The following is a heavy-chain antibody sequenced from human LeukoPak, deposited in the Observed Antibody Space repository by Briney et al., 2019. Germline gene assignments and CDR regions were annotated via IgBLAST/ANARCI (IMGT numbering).Heavy chain of an antibody. Sequence: PGRSLRLSCAASGFTFSSYAMHWVRQAPGKGLEWVAVISYDGSNKYYADSVKGRFTISRDNSKNTLYLQMNSLRAEDTAVYYCARSNCSGGRRCSFDYWGQGTLVTVSS. CDR3: ARSNCSGGRRCSFDY. CDR1: GFTFSSYA. CDR2: ISYDGSNK. V-gene: IGHV3-30*04. D-gene: IGHD2-15*01. J-gene: IGHJ4*02.